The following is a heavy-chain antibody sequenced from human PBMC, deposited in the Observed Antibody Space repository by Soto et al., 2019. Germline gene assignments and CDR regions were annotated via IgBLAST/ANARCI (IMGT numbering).Heavy chain of an antibody. D-gene: IGHD6-19*01. CDR3: ARDRAAAGPSNFAY. Sequence: QVQLQQSGPGLVKPSQTLSLTCAISGDSVSSTSAAWNWIRQSPSRGLEWLGRTYYRSNWHNDYAVSVKSRITINPNTSKNPFSLQLDSVSPGDTAGYYCARDRAAAGPSNFAYWGQGILVTVSS. CDR2: TYYRSNWHN. CDR1: GDSVSSTSAA. J-gene: IGHJ4*02. V-gene: IGHV6-1*01.